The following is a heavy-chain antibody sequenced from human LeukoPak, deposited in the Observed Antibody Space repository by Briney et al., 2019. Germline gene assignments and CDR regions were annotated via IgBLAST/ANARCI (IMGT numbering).Heavy chain of an antibody. CDR2: IQPTSGVT. V-gene: IGHV1-2*02. Sequence: ASVKVSCKASGYTFTNYFIHWVRQAPGQGLEWMGWIQPTSGVTDYAQTFQGRVTMTTDTSMNVAYMELRRLRSDDTAVYYCAREREISTSQAAFNWFHPWGQGTLVTVSS. D-gene: IGHD2/OR15-2a*01. J-gene: IGHJ5*02. CDR3: AREREISTSQAAFNWFHP. CDR1: GYTFTNYF.